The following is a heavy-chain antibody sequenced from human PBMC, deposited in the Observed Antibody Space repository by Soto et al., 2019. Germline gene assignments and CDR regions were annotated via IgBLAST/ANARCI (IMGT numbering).Heavy chain of an antibody. Sequence: QVQLVQSGAEVKKPGASVKVSCKASGYTFTSYAMHWVRQAPGQRLEWMGWINAGNGNTKYSQKFQGRVTITRDTSASTAYMELSSLRSEDTAVYYCAVGVVAKNWFDPGGQGTLVTVSS. V-gene: IGHV1-3*01. J-gene: IGHJ5*02. CDR1: GYTFTSYA. CDR3: AVGVVAKNWFDP. CDR2: INAGNGNT. D-gene: IGHD2-15*01.